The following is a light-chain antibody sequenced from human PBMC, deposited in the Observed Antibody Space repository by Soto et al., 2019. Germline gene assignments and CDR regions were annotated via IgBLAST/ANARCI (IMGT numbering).Light chain of an antibody. J-gene: IGLJ2*01. CDR1: SSNIGSNF. CDR2: KNT. Sequence: QPVLPQPPSASGTPGQRVTISCSGSSSNIGSNFVYWYQQLSGTAPKLLIYKNTQRPPGVPDRFSASKSGTSASLAISGLRSEDEADYYCAAWDDSLSGPVFGGGTKLTVL. V-gene: IGLV1-47*01. CDR3: AAWDDSLSGPV.